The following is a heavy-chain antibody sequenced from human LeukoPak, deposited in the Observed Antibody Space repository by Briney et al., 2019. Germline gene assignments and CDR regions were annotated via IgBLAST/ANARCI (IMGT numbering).Heavy chain of an antibody. Sequence: ASVKVCCKASGYTFTSYGINWVRQATGQGLEWMGWMNPNSGNTGYAQKFQGRVTMTRNTSISTAYMELSSLRSEDTAVYYCARASTADAFHIWGQGTMVTVSS. D-gene: IGHD2-2*01. CDR3: ARASTADAFHI. CDR2: MNPNSGNT. J-gene: IGHJ3*02. CDR1: GYTFTSYG. V-gene: IGHV1-8*01.